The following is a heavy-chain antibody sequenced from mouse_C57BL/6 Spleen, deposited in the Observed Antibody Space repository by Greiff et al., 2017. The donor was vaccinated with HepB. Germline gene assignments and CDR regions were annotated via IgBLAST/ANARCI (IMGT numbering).Heavy chain of an antibody. D-gene: IGHD1-1*01. Sequence: QVQLQQPGAELVMPGASVKLSCKASGYTFTSYWMHWVKQRPGQGLEWIGEIDPSDSYTNYNQKFKGKSTLTVDKSSSTAYMQLSSLTSEDSAVYYCARYYYGRGDFDYWGQSTTLTVSS. CDR1: GYTFTSYW. V-gene: IGHV1-69*01. CDR3: ARYYYGRGDFDY. J-gene: IGHJ2*01. CDR2: IDPSDSYT.